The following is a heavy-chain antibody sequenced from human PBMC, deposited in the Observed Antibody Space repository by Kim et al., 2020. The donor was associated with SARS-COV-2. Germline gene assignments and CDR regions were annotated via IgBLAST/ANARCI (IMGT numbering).Heavy chain of an antibody. Sequence: KFYVESVKGRSTSSRDKAKNSLFLQMNGLSGEDTAIYYCARAGGVATVDCWGQGTLVTVSS. D-gene: IGHD1-1*01. CDR3: ARAGGVATVDC. J-gene: IGHJ4*02. V-gene: IGHV3-7*01. CDR2: K.